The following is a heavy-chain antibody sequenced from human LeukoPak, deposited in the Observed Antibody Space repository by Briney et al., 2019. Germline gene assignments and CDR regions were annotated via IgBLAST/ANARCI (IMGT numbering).Heavy chain of an antibody. J-gene: IGHJ3*02. Sequence: GESRDSSFKRSGYTLTSYWSGWVRQMPGKGLEWMGIIYPGDSDTRYSPSFQGQVTISADKSISTAYLQWSSLKASDTAMYYCARLVDTDAFDIWGQGTMVTVSS. CDR3: ARLVDTDAFDI. D-gene: IGHD5-18*01. V-gene: IGHV5-51*01. CDR2: IYPGDSDT. CDR1: GYTLTSYW.